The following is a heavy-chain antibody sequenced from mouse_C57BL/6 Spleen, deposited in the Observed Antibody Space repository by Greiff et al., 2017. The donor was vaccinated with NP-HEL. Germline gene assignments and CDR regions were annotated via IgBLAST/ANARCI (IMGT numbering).Heavy chain of an antibody. D-gene: IGHD1-1*01. Sequence: QVQLQQPGAELVRPGTSVKLSCKASGYTFTSYWMHWVKQRPGQGLEWIGVIDPSDSYTNYNQKFKGKATLTVDTSSSTAYMQLSSLTSEDSAVYYCARFYYYGSSYRYWYFDVWGTGTTVTVSS. CDR2: IDPSDSYT. CDR1: GYTFTSYW. V-gene: IGHV1-59*01. CDR3: ARFYYYGSSYRYWYFDV. J-gene: IGHJ1*03.